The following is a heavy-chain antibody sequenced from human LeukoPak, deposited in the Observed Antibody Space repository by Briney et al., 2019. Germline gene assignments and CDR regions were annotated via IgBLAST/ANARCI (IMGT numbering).Heavy chain of an antibody. CDR1: GFTFSSYG. J-gene: IGHJ4*02. CDR2: ISYDGSNK. Sequence: PGGSLRLSCAASGFTFSSYGMRWVRQAPGKGLEWVAVISYDGSNKYYADSVKGRFTISRDNSKNTLYLQMNSLRAEDTAVYYCAKILRGWYPDFDYWGQGTLVTVSS. D-gene: IGHD6-19*01. CDR3: AKILRGWYPDFDY. V-gene: IGHV3-30*18.